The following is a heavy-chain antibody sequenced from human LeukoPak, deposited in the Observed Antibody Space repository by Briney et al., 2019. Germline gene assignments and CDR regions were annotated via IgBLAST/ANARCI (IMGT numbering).Heavy chain of an antibody. V-gene: IGHV4-59*11. CDR2: NDYSGST. CDR3: ARGATFRGTYYMDV. J-gene: IGHJ6*03. D-gene: IGHD3-10*01. Sequence: SETLSLTCIASGGPISTHYWSRSRQPPGKGLEWIGYNDYSGSTNYNPSLKSRVIISVDTSKNQFSLKLNSVTAADTAVYYCARGATFRGTYYMDVWGKGTTVTVSS. CDR1: GGPISTHY.